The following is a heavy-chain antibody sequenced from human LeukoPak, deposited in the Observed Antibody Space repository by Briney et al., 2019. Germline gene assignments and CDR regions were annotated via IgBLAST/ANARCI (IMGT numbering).Heavy chain of an antibody. V-gene: IGHV3-7*03. Sequence: GGSLRLSCAASGFTFSSYWMSWVRQAPGKGLEWVANIKQDGSEKNYVDSVKGRFTISRDNAKNSLYLQMNSLRAEDTAVYYCARDPGLNSSSSLIDYWGQGTLVTVSS. CDR2: IKQDGSEK. CDR1: GFTFSSYW. CDR3: ARDPGLNSSSSLIDY. D-gene: IGHD6-6*01. J-gene: IGHJ4*02.